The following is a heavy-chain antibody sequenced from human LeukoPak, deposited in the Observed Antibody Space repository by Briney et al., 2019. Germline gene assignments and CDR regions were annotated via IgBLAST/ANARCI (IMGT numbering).Heavy chain of an antibody. CDR1: GFIFSSYG. CDR3: ARDRGNGWFPWLGGDY. V-gene: IGHV3-33*01. Sequence: QPGRSLRLSCAASGFIFSSYGMFWVRQAPGKGLDWVAVIWYDGSNKYYADSVKGRFTISRDNSKNTLYLQMNSLRAEDTAVYYCARDRGNGWFPWLGGDYWGQGTLVSVSS. CDR2: IWYDGSNK. J-gene: IGHJ4*02. D-gene: IGHD6-19*01.